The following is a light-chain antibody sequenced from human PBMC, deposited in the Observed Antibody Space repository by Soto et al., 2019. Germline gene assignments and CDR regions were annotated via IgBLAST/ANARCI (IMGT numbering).Light chain of an antibody. CDR3: QQSDNLPCT. CDR1: EDINKY. CDR2: DAS. J-gene: IGKJ3*01. Sequence: DIEMTQSPSSLSASLGDRVTIICQAREDINKYLNWYQQKPGKAPKLLIYDASNLETGVPSRFSGSGSGTDFSFTITSLEPEDFATYYCQQSDNLPCTVGPGTRLDVK. V-gene: IGKV1-33*01.